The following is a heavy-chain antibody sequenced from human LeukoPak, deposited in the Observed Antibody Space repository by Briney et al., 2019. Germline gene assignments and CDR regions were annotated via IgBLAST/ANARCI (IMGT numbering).Heavy chain of an antibody. D-gene: IGHD6-13*01. V-gene: IGHV1-2*02. J-gene: IGHJ3*02. CDR3: ARDYIAAVLTPGAFDI. Sequence: ASVKVSCKASGYTFTGYYMHWVRQAPGQGLEWMGWINPNSGGTNYAQKFQGRVTMTRDTSISTAYMELSRLRSDDTAVYYCARDYIAAVLTPGAFDIWGQGTMVTASS. CDR1: GYTFTGYY. CDR2: INPNSGGT.